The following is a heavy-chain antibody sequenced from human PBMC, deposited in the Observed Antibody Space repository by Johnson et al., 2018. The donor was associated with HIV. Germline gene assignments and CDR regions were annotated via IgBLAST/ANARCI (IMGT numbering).Heavy chain of an antibody. CDR3: ARQDSSGWLHDAFDI. J-gene: IGHJ3*02. Sequence: VQLVESGGGLVQPGGSLRLSCAASGFTFSSYAMTWVRQAPGKGLEWVSTISGSSGSTFYADSVKGRLTISRENSKNTLYLQMNSLRVGDTAVYYCARQDSSGWLHDAFDIWGQGTMVTVAS. CDR1: GFTFSSYA. CDR2: ISGSSGST. D-gene: IGHD6-19*01. V-gene: IGHV3-23*04.